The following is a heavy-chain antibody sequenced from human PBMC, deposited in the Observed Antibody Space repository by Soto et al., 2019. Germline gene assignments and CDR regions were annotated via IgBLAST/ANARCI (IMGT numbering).Heavy chain of an antibody. CDR3: AHSKYSRSSFDS. Sequence: SGPTLVNPTQTLTLTCNFSGFSLSTSDVGVGWICQPPGKALEWLALIYWDDDKRYSPSLKSRLTITKDTSKNQVVLTMTNVDPVDTATYFCAHSKYSRSSFDSWGQGTLVTVSS. V-gene: IGHV2-5*02. J-gene: IGHJ4*02. CDR2: IYWDDDK. CDR1: GFSLSTSDVG. D-gene: IGHD6-6*01.